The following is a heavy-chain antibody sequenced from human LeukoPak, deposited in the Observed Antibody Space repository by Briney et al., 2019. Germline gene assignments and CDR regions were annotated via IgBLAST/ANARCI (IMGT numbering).Heavy chain of an antibody. J-gene: IGHJ2*01. CDR2: IYTSEST. Sequence: SQTLSLTCTVSGGSISKDRYYWSWIRQPAGKGLEWIGRIYTSESTNYNPAFKSRGTLSVDSSKNQFSLKLTSVTAADTALYYCARVGVMIAITYWYFDLWGRGTLVTVSS. CDR1: GGSISKDRYY. CDR3: ARVGVMIAITYWYFDL. D-gene: IGHD3-22*01. V-gene: IGHV4-61*02.